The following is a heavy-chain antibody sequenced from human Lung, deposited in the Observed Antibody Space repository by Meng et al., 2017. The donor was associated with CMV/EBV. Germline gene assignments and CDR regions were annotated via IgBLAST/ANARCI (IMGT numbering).Heavy chain of an antibody. CDR1: GFRFSDYY. V-gene: IGHV3-69-1*01. CDR2: ISSSYAV. CDR3: ARVLLDVRGWYYQGMDV. D-gene: IGHD6-19*01. J-gene: IGHJ6*02. Sequence: GESXKISCAASGFRFSDYYMTWIRQAPGKALEWVSYISSSYAVDYADSLKGRFTISRDNAKNSMYLQMNSLRAEDTAIYYCARVLLDVRGWYYQGMDVWGQGXTVTVSS.